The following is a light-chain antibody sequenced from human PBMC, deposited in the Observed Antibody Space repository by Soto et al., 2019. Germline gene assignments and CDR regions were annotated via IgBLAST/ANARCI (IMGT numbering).Light chain of an antibody. J-gene: IGKJ1*01. CDR3: QQSYSDFRT. CDR2: AAS. V-gene: IGKV1-39*01. CDR1: QSIDNY. Sequence: DIQMTQSPSSLSASVGDRVTITCRASQSIDNYLNWYQQRPGKAPHLLIFAASSLQSGVPSRFSGYGSGTDFTLIISNVQPEDFATYYCQQSYSDFRTFGQGTKVDIK.